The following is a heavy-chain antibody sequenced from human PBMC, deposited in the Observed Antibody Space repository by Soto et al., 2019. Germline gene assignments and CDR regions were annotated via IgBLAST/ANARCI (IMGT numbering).Heavy chain of an antibody. CDR2: LIGGHYGT. V-gene: IGHV3-23*01. CDR1: GFTLQNYA. D-gene: IGHD3-10*01. J-gene: IGHJ5*02. CDR3: AKGKSTGDIDWFDP. Sequence: GGSLRLSCTASGFTLQNYAMAWVRHAPGKGLEWVSTLIGGHYGTAYSYSVKGRFTVSRDNSKNCLYLQMNSLGVEDTAMYFCAKGKSTGDIDWFDPWGQGSLVTVSS.